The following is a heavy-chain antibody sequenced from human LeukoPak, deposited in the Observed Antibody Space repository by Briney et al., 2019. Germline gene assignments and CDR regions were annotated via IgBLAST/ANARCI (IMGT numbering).Heavy chain of an antibody. CDR3: ARDGEYYYDSSGYYFDY. J-gene: IGHJ4*02. CDR1: GFTFSSYS. V-gene: IGHV3-21*01. CDR2: ISSSSSYI. Sequence: GGSLRLSCAASGFTFSSYSMNWVRQAPGKGLEWVSFISSSSSYIYYADSVKGRFTISRDNAKNSLYLQMNSLRAEDTAVYYCARDGEYYYDSSGYYFDYWGQGTLVTLSS. D-gene: IGHD3-22*01.